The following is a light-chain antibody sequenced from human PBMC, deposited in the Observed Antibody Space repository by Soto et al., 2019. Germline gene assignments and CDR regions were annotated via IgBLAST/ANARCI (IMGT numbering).Light chain of an antibody. CDR1: QSVGSNF. CDR2: GTS. CDR3: QQYDDPSADYT. V-gene: IGKV3-20*01. J-gene: IGKJ2*01. Sequence: EIVLTQSPGTLSLSPGESATLSCRASQSVGSNFLAWYQQKPGQAPRLLIYGTSSRAIGIPDRFSGSGSGTDFTLTISRLEPEDFAVYFCQQYDDPSADYTFGQGTKLEI.